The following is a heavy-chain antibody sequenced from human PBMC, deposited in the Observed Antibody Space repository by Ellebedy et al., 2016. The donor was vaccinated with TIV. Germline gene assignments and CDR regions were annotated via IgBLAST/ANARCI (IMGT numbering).Heavy chain of an antibody. D-gene: IGHD3-16*01. V-gene: IGHV1-46*01. Sequence: ASVKVSCXASGYTFTNHWMHWVRQAPGEGLEWMGVINPTGDGTVYSKKFQGRVTMTRDTSTRTDYLELSSLRSEDTAVYYCARDSSWGSSRDSSWRSSWWFDPWGQGTPVTVTS. CDR2: INPTGDGT. J-gene: IGHJ5*02. CDR3: ARDSSWGSSRDSSWRSSWWFDP. CDR1: GYTFTNHW.